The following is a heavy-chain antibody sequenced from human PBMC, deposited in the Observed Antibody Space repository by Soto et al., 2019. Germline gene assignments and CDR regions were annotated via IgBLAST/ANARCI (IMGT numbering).Heavy chain of an antibody. CDR3: ARDRGVARGWFDP. CDR1: GFTFTSYA. D-gene: IGHD5-12*01. J-gene: IGHJ5*02. CDR2: VIGSGSRT. V-gene: IGHV3-23*01. Sequence: EVQLLESGGCLVQPGRSLRLSCAASGFTFTSYAMAWVRQAPGKGLEWVSAVIGSGSRTYYADSVKDRFTISRDNFKNTLYLQMNVLRAEDTAVYYCARDRGVARGWFDPWGRGTLVTVSS.